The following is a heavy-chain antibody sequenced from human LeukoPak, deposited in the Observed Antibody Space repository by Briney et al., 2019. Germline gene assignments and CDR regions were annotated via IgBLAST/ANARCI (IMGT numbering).Heavy chain of an antibody. D-gene: IGHD1-26*01. V-gene: IGHV3-11*01. CDR3: ARAPPGARFYYFDC. CDR1: GFTDISNY. CDR2: ISSSGSTI. J-gene: IGHJ4*02. Sequence: GGSLSLSCAASGFTDISNYMRWIRQARGKGLEWVSYISSSGSTIYYADSVRGRLTISRDNAKNSLYLQMNSLRAEDTAVYYCARAPPGARFYYFDCWGQGTLVTVSS.